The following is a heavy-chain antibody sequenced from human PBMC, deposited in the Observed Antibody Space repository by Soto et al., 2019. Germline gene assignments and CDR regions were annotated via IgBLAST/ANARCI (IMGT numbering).Heavy chain of an antibody. V-gene: IGHV4-59*08. J-gene: IGHJ3*01. D-gene: IGHD3-16*02. Sequence: SETLSLTCTVSGGSISSYYWSWIRQPPGKGLEWIGYIFYSGSTNYNPSLKSRVTISVDTSKNQFSLKLSSVTAADTAVYYCARLYGLDAFDFWGQGTMVTVSS. CDR2: IFYSGST. CDR3: ARLYGLDAFDF. CDR1: GGSISSYY.